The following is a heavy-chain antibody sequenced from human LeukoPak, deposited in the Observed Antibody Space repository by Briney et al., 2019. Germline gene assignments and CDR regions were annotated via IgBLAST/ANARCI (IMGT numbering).Heavy chain of an antibody. V-gene: IGHV4-34*01. Sequence: SETLSLTCAVSRGSLSVSYWSWIREPPGKGLGCVGQINHSVSTNYNPSIQSRVTISVDTSKNQFALKLSSVTAADMAVYYCARGRRHQYDYSGIFDHWGQGTLVTVFS. CDR3: ARGRRHQYDYSGIFDH. CDR1: RGSLSVSY. CDR2: INHSVST. J-gene: IGHJ4*02. D-gene: IGHD4-11*01.